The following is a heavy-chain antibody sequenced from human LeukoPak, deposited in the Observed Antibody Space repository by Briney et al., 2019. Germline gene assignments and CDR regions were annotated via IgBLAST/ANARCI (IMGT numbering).Heavy chain of an antibody. CDR1: GFTFSSYS. D-gene: IGHD1-26*01. CDR3: AISGGYWAWAH. J-gene: IGHJ4*02. Sequence: GGSLRLSCAASGFTFSSYSMNWVRQAPGKGLEWVSGISGSASTYYADSVKGRFTISRDNSKNTLNLQMSSLRAEDTAVYYCAISGGYWAWAHWGQGTLVTVSS. V-gene: IGHV3-23*01. CDR2: ISGSAST.